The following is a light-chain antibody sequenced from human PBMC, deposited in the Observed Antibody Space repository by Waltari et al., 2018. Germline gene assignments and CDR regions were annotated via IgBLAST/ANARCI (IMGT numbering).Light chain of an antibody. J-gene: IGLJ2*01. V-gene: IGLV3-21*04. CDR2: YDS. CDR3: LVWHSTIDHQGV. CDR1: KLGSKS. Sequence: SYVVTQSPSVSVAPGETARITCGGDKLGSKSVHCYQQRPGQAPVLVISYDSDRPSGIPERFSGSNSGNTATLTISWVVAEDEADYYCLVWHSTIDHQGVFGGGTKLTVL.